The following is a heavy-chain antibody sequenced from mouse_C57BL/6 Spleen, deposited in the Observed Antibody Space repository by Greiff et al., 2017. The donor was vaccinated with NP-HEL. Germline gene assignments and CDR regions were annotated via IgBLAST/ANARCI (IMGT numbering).Heavy chain of an antibody. CDR3: ARLGVIYYDYDAFAY. J-gene: IGHJ3*01. D-gene: IGHD2-4*01. V-gene: IGHV1-53*01. CDR1: GYTFTSYW. Sequence: QVQLQQPGTELVKPGASVKLSCKASGYTFTSYWMHWVKQRPGQGLEWIGNINPSNGGTNYNEKFKSKATLTVDKSSSTAYMQLSSLTSEDSAVYYCARLGVIYYDYDAFAYWGQGTLVTVSA. CDR2: INPSNGGT.